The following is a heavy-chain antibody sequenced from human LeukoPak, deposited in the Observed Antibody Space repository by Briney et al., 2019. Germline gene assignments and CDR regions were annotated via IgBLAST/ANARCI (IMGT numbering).Heavy chain of an antibody. D-gene: IGHD3-3*01. V-gene: IGHV3-21*01. J-gene: IGHJ4*02. CDR3: ARGVTIFGVAADY. CDR1: GFTFSSYS. CDR2: ISSSSSYI. Sequence: GGSLRLSCAASGFTFSSYSMNWVRQAPGKGLEWVSSISSSSSYIYYADSVKGRFTIPRDNAKNSLYLQMNSLRAEDTAVYYCARGVTIFGVAADYWGQGTLVTVSS.